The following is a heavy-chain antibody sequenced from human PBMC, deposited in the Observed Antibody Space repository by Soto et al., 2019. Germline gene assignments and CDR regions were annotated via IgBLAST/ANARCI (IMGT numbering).Heavy chain of an antibody. Sequence: PGGSLRLSCAASGFTFSSYAMSWVRQAPGEGLEWVSAISGSGGSTYYADSVKGRFTISRDNSKNTLYLQMNSLRAEDTAVYYCAKDMVHCTGTRRARYFEKWGRGTLVTVSS. CDR2: ISGSGGST. CDR3: AKDMVHCTGTRRARYFEK. V-gene: IGHV3-23*01. J-gene: IGHJ4*02. D-gene: IGHD2-8*02. CDR1: GFTFSSYA.